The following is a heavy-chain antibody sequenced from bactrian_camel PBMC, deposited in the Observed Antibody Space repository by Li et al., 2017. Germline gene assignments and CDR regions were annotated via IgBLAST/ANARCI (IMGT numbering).Heavy chain of an antibody. J-gene: IGHJ4*01. V-gene: IGHV3S26*01. D-gene: IGHD1*01. CDR1: RASYTSC. Sequence: QVQLVESGGGSVQAGGSLKLSCAASRASYTSCMGWFRQAPGKGHEWVARLDGTGATTYATSVEGRFTIAQDAAKDMLTLHMTSLQPEDTGMYYCAAKSMWGRGGYCGQIRDPSEFRSWARGPRSPSP. CDR2: LDGTGAT.